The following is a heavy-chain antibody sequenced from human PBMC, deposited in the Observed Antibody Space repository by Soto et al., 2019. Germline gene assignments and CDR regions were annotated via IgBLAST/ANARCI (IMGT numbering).Heavy chain of an antibody. CDR3: ARVQSYYYAGSGYYAFDY. CDR2: INPNSGGT. Sequence: GASVKVSCKAPGYTFTDYYMHWVRQAPGKGLEWMGWINPNSGGTNYAQKFQGRVTMTRDTSISTAYMELSRLRSDDTAVYYCARVQSYYYAGSGYYAFDYWGQGTLVTVSS. CDR1: GYTFTDYY. D-gene: IGHD3-22*01. J-gene: IGHJ4*02. V-gene: IGHV1-2*02.